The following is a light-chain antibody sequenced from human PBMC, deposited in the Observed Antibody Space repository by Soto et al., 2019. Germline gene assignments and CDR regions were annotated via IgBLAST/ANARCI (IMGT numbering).Light chain of an antibody. J-gene: IGLJ2*01. V-gene: IGLV2-14*01. CDR3: YAYRSSSVL. CDR1: SSDVGGDNY. CDR2: DVS. Sequence: QSVLTQPASVSGSPGQTITISCTGTSSDVGGDNYVSWYQQHPGTAPKLMIYDVSNRPSGVSTRVSGSKSGNMASLTISGLQAEDDADYYCYAYRSSSVLFGGGTKLTVL.